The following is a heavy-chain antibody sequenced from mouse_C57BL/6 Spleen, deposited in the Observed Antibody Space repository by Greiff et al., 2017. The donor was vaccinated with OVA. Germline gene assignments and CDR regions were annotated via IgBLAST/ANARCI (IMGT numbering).Heavy chain of an antibody. V-gene: IGHV1-61*01. J-gene: IGHJ2*01. CDR1: GYTFTSYW. D-gene: IGHD1-1*01. Sequence: VQLQQPGAELVRPGSSVKLSCKASGYTFTSYWMDWVKQRPGQGLEWIGNIYPSDSETHYNQKFKDKATLTVDKSSSTAYMQLSSLTSEDSAVYYCARTPSHYGSSNFDYWGQGTTLTVSS. CDR3: ARTPSHYGSSNFDY. CDR2: IYPSDSET.